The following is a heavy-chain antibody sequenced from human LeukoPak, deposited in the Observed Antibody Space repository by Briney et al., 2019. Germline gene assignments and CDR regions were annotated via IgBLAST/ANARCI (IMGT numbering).Heavy chain of an antibody. V-gene: IGHV3-23*01. J-gene: IGHJ4*02. CDR2: ISGSGGST. CDR3: ARDGGYCSGGSCYSFDY. Sequence: GGSLRLSCAASGFTFSSYAMSWVRQAPGKGLEWVSAISGSGGSTYYADSVKGRFTISRDNAKNSLYLQMNSLRAEDTAVYYCARDGGYCSGGSCYSFDYWGQGTLVTVSS. D-gene: IGHD2-15*01. CDR1: GFTFSSYA.